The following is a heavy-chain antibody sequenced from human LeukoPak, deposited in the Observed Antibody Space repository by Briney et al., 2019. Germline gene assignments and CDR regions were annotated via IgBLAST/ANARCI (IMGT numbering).Heavy chain of an antibody. Sequence: PGGSLRLSCAASGFTFDDYAMHWVRQAPGKGLEWVSGISWNSGSIVYADSVKGRFTISRDNAKNSLYLQMNSLRAEDMALYYCAKGPYYYGSGTIGAFDIWGQGTMVTVSS. CDR3: AKGPYYYGSGTIGAFDI. CDR1: GFTFDDYA. D-gene: IGHD3-10*01. V-gene: IGHV3-9*03. J-gene: IGHJ3*02. CDR2: ISWNSGSI.